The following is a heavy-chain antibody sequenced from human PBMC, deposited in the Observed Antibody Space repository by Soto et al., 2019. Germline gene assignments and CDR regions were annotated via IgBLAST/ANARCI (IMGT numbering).Heavy chain of an antibody. J-gene: IGHJ4*02. D-gene: IGHD3-10*01. CDR2: INPNSGGT. CDR1: GYTFTSYA. V-gene: IGHV1-2*04. Sequence: GASVKVSCKASGYTFTSYAMHWVRQAPGQGLEWMGWINPNSGGTNYAQKFQGWVTMTRDTSISTAYMELSRLRSDDTAVYYCARDYYGSGSYYLFDYWGQGTLVTVSS. CDR3: ARDYYGSGSYYLFDY.